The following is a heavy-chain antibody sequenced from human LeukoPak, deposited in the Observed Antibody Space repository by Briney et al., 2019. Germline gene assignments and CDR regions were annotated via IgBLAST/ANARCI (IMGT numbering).Heavy chain of an antibody. J-gene: IGHJ4*02. V-gene: IGHV1-2*02. CDR2: INPNSGGT. Sequence: ASVKVSCKASGYTFTGYYMHWVRQAPGQGLEWMGWINPNSGGTNYAQKFRGRVTMTRDTSISTAYMELSRLRSDDTAVYYCARASSGRELYSPSDYWGQGTLVTVSS. D-gene: IGHD1-26*01. CDR3: ARASSGRELYSPSDY. CDR1: GYTFTGYY.